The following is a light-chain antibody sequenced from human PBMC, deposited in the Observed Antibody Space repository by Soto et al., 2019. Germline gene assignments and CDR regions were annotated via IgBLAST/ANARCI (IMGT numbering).Light chain of an antibody. CDR2: GAS. J-gene: IGKJ3*01. CDR1: QDIRTS. V-gene: IGKV1-33*01. Sequence: DIQMTQSPSSLSASVGARVSITCQASQDIRTSLSWFQQKPGRAPKLLIYGASYLETGVPSRFRGSGYGTDFTFTISSLHPEDIGTYYCQHYQDLPPFPFGPGTQVDIK. CDR3: QHYQDLPPFP.